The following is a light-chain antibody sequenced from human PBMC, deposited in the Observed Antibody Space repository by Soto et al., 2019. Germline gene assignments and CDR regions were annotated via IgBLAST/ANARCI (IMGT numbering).Light chain of an antibody. Sequence: GLTQSAGTQFLSPGERATLSCRASQSVSSSYLAWYQQKPGQAPRLLIYGASSRATGIPDRFSGSGSGTDFTLTISRLEPEDFAVYYCQQYGSSPPWTFGQGTKVDIK. CDR3: QQYGSSPPWT. V-gene: IGKV3-20*01. CDR2: GAS. CDR1: QSVSSSY. J-gene: IGKJ1*01.